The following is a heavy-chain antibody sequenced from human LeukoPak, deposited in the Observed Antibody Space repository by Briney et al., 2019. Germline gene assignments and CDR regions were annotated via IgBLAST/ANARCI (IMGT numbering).Heavy chain of an antibody. CDR3: VRGGTFTYSSFDN. CDR1: GYIFTSYW. V-gene: IGHV5-51*01. CDR2: IYPADSDT. D-gene: IGHD3-22*01. J-gene: IGHJ4*02. Sequence: GESLKISCKGSGYIFTSYWIGWVRQMPGKGLEWMGIIYPADSDTRYSPSFLGQVTISVDKSINTAYLQWSSLKASDTAMYYCVRGGTFTYSSFDNWGQGTLVTVSS.